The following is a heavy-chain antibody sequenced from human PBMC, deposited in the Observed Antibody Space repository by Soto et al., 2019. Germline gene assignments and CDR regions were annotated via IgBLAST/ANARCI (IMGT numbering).Heavy chain of an antibody. CDR1: GFIFSSYD. D-gene: IGHD3-22*01. CDR3: VRSSRSGFVS. Sequence: GGSLRLSCAASGFIFSSYDMHWVRQASGKGLEWVSATGTTGDTYYSDAVKGRFTVSRDDANKILHLQLTSLSAGDTAMYYCVRSSRSGFVSWGQGTLVTVSS. J-gene: IGHJ4*02. CDR2: TGTTGDT. V-gene: IGHV3-13*01.